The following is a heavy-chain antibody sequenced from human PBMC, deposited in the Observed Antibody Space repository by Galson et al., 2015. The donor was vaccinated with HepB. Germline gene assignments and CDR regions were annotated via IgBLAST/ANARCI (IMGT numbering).Heavy chain of an antibody. Sequence: SVKVSCKASGYNFITYNMHWVRQAPGQGLEWMGWINAGNGNTKYSQKFEGRVIISADRSATTVYMDLSRLRFADTAVYYCARRNADDALDAWGQGTNVFVS. V-gene: IGHV1-3*01. CDR1: GYNFITYN. CDR3: ARRNADDALDA. J-gene: IGHJ3*01. D-gene: IGHD2-2*01. CDR2: INAGNGNT.